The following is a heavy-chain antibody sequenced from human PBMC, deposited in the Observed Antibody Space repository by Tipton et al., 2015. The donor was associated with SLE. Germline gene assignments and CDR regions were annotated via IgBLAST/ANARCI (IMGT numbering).Heavy chain of an antibody. V-gene: IGHV3-23*01. CDR1: GFTFSTYG. D-gene: IGHD3-10*01. Sequence: SLRLSCAASGFTFSTYGMRWVRQFPEKGLAWVSSISGTDNSTYYADSVKGRFTISRDNSKNTLYLQMSSLRVEDTALYYCARRNSESGAFDIWGQGTLVTVSS. CDR2: ISGTDNST. J-gene: IGHJ3*02. CDR3: ARRNSESGAFDI.